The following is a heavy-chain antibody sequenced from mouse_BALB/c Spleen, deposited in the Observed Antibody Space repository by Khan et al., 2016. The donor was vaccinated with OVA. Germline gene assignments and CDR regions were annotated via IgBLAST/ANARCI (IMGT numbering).Heavy chain of an antibody. D-gene: IGHD1-1*01. V-gene: IGHV1-20*02. CDR2: INPHIGEA. CDR1: GYSFTGYF. J-gene: IGHJ2*01. Sequence: LQQSGPELVKPGASVKISCTASGYSFTGYFMNWVMQSHGKSLEWIGRINPHIGEAFYNQKFKGKATLTVDESSSTAHMALRSLASEESAVYYCARKNGSDFDYWGQGTTLTVSS. CDR3: ARKNGSDFDY.